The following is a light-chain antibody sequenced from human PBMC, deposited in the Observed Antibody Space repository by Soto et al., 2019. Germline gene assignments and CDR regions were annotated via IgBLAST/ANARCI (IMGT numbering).Light chain of an antibody. J-gene: IGLJ1*01. Sequence: QSVLTQPASVSGSPGQSITISCTGTSSDVGGYNYVSWYQQHPGKAPQLMIYDVSNRPSGVSNRFSGSKSGNTASLTISGLKAEAEADYYCSSYTSSSTVFGTGTKVTVL. CDR1: SSDVGGYNY. CDR3: SSYTSSSTV. CDR2: DVS. V-gene: IGLV2-14*01.